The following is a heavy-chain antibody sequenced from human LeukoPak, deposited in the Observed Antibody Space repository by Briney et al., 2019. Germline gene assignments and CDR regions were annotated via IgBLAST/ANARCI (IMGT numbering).Heavy chain of an antibody. CDR3: TRMTTGHDY. D-gene: IGHD4-17*01. Sequence: SETLSLTCTVSGVSFDDYYWAWVRQTPGKGLEWIGEINHSGYTNDSPSLKSRVTLSIDTSRKQFSLNLRSVTVADAGIYYCTRMTTGHDYWGQGTLVTVSS. CDR1: GVSFDDYY. V-gene: IGHV4-34*01. J-gene: IGHJ4*02. CDR2: INHSGYT.